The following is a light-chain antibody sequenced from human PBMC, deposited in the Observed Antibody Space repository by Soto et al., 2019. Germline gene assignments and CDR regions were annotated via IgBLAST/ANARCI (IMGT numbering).Light chain of an antibody. J-gene: IGLJ2*01. V-gene: IGLV2-14*01. CDR1: SNDVGGYNY. CDR3: SSYTGSDVVV. CDR2: DVS. Sequence: QSALTQPASVSGSPGQSITISRTGTSNDVGGYNYVSWYQQPPGKAPKLMIYDVSNRPSGVSNRFSGSKSGNTASLPISGLQAENEAEYYCSSYTGSDVVVFGGGTKLTVL.